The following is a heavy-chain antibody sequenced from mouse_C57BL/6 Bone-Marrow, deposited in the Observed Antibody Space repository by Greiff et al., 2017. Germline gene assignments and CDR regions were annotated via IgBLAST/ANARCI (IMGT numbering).Heavy chain of an antibody. CDR3: ARSRSYDGRFAY. Sequence: QVQLQQPGAELVKPGASVKLSCKASGYTFTSYWMHWVKQRPGQGLEWIGMIPPNSGSTNYNEKFKSKATLTVDKSSSTAYMQLSSLTSEDSAVYYCARSRSYDGRFAYWGQGTRVTVSA. D-gene: IGHD2-3*01. CDR2: IPPNSGST. J-gene: IGHJ3*01. V-gene: IGHV1-64*01. CDR1: GYTFTSYW.